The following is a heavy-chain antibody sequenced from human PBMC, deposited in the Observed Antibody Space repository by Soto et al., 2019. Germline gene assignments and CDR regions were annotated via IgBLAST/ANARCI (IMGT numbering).Heavy chain of an antibody. J-gene: IGHJ4*02. D-gene: IGHD5-12*01. Sequence: PSETLSLTCTVSGGSISSYYWSWIRQPPGKGLEWIGYIYYSGSTNYNPSLKSRVTISVDTSKNQFSLKLSSVTAADTAVYYCARLKGEMATNSFDYWGQATLVTVSS. CDR1: GGSISSYY. V-gene: IGHV4-59*01. CDR2: IYYSGST. CDR3: ARLKGEMATNSFDY.